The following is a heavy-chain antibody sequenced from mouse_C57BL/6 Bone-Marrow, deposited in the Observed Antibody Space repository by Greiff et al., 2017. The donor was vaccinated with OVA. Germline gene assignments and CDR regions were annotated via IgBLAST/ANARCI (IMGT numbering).Heavy chain of an antibody. Sequence: VQLQQSGAELVRPGASVTLSCKASGYTFTDYEMHWVKQTPVHGLEWIGAIDPETGGTAYNQKFKGKAILTADKSSSTAYMELRSLTSEYSAVYYGTRGYSNYYAMDDWGQGTSVTVSS. V-gene: IGHV1-15*01. D-gene: IGHD2-5*01. J-gene: IGHJ4*01. CDR3: TRGYSNYYAMDD. CDR1: GYTFTDYE. CDR2: IDPETGGT.